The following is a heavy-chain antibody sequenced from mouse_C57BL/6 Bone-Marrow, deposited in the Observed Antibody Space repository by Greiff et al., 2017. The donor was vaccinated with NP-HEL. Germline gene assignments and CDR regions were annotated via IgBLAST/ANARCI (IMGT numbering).Heavy chain of an antibody. D-gene: IGHD1-1*01. CDR1: GFSLTSYG. CDR2: IWRGGST. V-gene: IGHV2-5*01. J-gene: IGHJ4*01. CDR3: AKNYYPGYYAMDY. Sequence: VQLQESGPGLVQPSQSLSITCTVSGFSLTSYGVHWVRQSPGKGLEWLGVIWRGGSTDYNAAFMSRLSITKDNSKSQVVFKMNSLQADDTAIYYYAKNYYPGYYAMDYWGQGTSVTVSS.